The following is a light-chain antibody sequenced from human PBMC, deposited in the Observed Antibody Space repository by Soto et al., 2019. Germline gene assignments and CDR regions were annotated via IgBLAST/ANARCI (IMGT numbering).Light chain of an antibody. CDR3: QKYNWPPFT. CDR1: QGISNY. Sequence: DIQMTQSPSSLAASVGDRVTISCRASQGISNYLAWYQQKPGKAPKLLIYATYTLQSGVSSRFTGSGSGTDFTLTISSLQPEDVATYYCQKYNWPPFTFGPGTKVDI. V-gene: IGKV1-27*01. J-gene: IGKJ3*01. CDR2: ATY.